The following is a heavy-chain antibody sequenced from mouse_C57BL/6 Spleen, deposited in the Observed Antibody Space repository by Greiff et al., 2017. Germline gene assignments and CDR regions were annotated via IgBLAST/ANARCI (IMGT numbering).Heavy chain of an antibody. V-gene: IGHV1-15*01. CDR2: IDPETGGT. CDR3: TRLRLRRKSWFAY. Sequence: QVQLKESGAELVRPGASVTLSCKASGYTFTDYEMHWVKQTPVHGLEWIGAIDPETGGTAYNQKFKGKAILTADKSSSTAYMELRSLTSEDSAVXYCTRLRLRRKSWFAYWGQGTLVTVSA. J-gene: IGHJ3*01. CDR1: GYTFTDYE. D-gene: IGHD2-4*01.